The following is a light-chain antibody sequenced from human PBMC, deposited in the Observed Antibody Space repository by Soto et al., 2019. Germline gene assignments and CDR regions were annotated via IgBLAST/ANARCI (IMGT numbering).Light chain of an antibody. J-gene: IGKJ1*01. CDR3: QQGNTWPWT. CDR2: DAS. CDR1: QNVSIY. Sequence: EIVLTQSPATLSLSPGERATLSCRASQNVSIYLAWYQQKPGQAPRLISYDASNRATGIPGRFSGSGSGTEFTLIISSLEPEDFAFYYCQQGNTWPWTFGQGTKVDIK. V-gene: IGKV3-11*01.